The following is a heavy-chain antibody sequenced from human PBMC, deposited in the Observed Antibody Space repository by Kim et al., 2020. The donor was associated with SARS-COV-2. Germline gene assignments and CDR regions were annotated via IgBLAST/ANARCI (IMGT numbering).Heavy chain of an antibody. Sequence: RVTISVDTSKNQFSLKLSSVTAADTAVYYCARDYYGSGSDHYYYYYGMDVWGQGTTVTVSS. J-gene: IGHJ6*02. V-gene: IGHV4-39*07. D-gene: IGHD3-10*01. CDR3: ARDYYGSGSDHYYYYYGMDV.